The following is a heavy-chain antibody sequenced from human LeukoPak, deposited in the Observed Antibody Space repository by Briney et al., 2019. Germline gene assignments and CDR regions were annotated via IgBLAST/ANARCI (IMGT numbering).Heavy chain of an antibody. CDR1: GFTLSSNY. D-gene: IGHD2-15*01. CDR2: IYSGGST. V-gene: IGHV3-53*01. CDR3: ARVLRWYCSGGSCYYFDY. J-gene: IGHJ4*02. Sequence: GGSLRLSCAASGFTLSSNYMSWVRQAPGKGLEWVSVIYSGGSTYYADSVKGRFTISRDNSKNTLYLQMNSLRAEDTAVYYCARVLRWYCSGGSCYYFDYWGQGTLVTVSS.